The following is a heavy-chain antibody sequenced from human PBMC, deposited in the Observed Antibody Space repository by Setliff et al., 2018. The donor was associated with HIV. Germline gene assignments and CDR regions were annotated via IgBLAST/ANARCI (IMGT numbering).Heavy chain of an antibody. V-gene: IGHV4-61*09. CDR1: GGSISSDSYY. CDR2: IYTSGST. D-gene: IGHD6-6*01. Sequence: PSETLSLTCTVSGGSISSDSYYWSWIRQPAGKGLEWVGHIYTSGSTYNNPSLKSRVTISLDTSKSQFSLKLSSVTAADTAVYFCAGSSPSVVDAFDIWGQGTTVTVSS. J-gene: IGHJ3*02. CDR3: AGSSPSVVDAFDI.